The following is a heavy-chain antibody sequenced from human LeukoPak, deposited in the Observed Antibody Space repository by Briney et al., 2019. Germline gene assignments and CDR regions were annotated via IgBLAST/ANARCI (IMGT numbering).Heavy chain of an antibody. CDR2: IYTSGST. J-gene: IGHJ3*02. CDR3: ARDWGYYYDGSHAFDI. Sequence: SETLSLTCTVPGGSISSYYWSWIRQPAGKGLEWIGRIYTSGSTNYNTSLKSRVTMSVDTSKTQFSLKLSSVTAADTAVYYCARDWGYYYDGSHAFDIWGQGTMVTVSS. V-gene: IGHV4-4*07. D-gene: IGHD3-22*01. CDR1: GGSISSYY.